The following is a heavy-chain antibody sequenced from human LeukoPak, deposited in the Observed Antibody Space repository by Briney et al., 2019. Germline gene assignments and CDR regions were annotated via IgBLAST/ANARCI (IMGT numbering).Heavy chain of an antibody. CDR1: GVSINNYY. J-gene: IGHJ2*01. V-gene: IGHV4-4*07. CDR3: ARDLSNVVVPGAIVYFDL. Sequence: SETLSLTCTVSGVSINNYYWSWIRQPAGKGLEWIGRIYVSGTTYYNPSLKSRVAMSVDTSKNRFSLKLSSVTAADTAVYYCARDLSNVVVPGAIVYFDLWGRGTLVAVSS. D-gene: IGHD2-2*01. CDR2: IYVSGTT.